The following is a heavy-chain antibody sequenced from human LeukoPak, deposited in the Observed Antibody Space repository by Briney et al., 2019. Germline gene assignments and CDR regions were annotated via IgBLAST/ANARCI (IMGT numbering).Heavy chain of an antibody. V-gene: IGHV3-33*01. CDR1: GFTFSSYG. D-gene: IGHD1-7*01. Sequence: GGSLRLSCAASGFTFSSYGMHWVRQAPGKGLEWVAVIWYDGSNKFFADSVKGRFTISRDNSKNTLYLQMSSLRAEDTAVYYCARESGGTFDYWGQGTLVTVSS. CDR2: IWYDGSNK. J-gene: IGHJ4*02. CDR3: ARESGGTFDY.